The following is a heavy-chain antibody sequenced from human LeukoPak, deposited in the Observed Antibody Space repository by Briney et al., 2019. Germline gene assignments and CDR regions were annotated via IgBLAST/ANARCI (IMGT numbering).Heavy chain of an antibody. CDR2: VSGSGRST. Sequence: PGGSLRLSCAASGFSFSNYAMSWVRQAPGKGLEWVSGVSGSGRSTYYADSVKGRFTISRDNSKNTLYLQMDSLRVGDTAVYYCASVSVGKTDHWGQGTLVTVSS. CDR1: GFSFSNYA. V-gene: IGHV3-23*01. J-gene: IGHJ4*02. D-gene: IGHD1-26*01. CDR3: ASVSVGKTDH.